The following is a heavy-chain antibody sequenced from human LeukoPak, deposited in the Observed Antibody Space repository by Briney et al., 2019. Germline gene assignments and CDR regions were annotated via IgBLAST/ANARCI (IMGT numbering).Heavy chain of an antibody. Sequence: PSETLSLTCTVSGGSISSYYWSWIRQPPGKGLEWIGYIYYSGSTNYNPSLKSRVTISVDTSKNQFSLKLSSVTAADTAVYYCARELNTRDAFDIWGQGTMVTVSS. CDR1: GGSISSYY. CDR2: IYYSGST. V-gene: IGHV4-59*01. D-gene: IGHD2/OR15-2a*01. J-gene: IGHJ3*02. CDR3: ARELNTRDAFDI.